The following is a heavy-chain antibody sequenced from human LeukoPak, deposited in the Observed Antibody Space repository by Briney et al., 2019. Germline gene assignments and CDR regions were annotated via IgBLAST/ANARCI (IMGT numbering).Heavy chain of an antibody. V-gene: IGHV3-30-3*01. Sequence: HSGRSLRLSCAASGFTFSSYAMHWVRQAPGKGLEWVAVISYDGSNKYYADSVKGRFTISRDNSKNTLYLQMNSLRAEDTAVYYCARAGGGQYYFDYWGQGTLVTVSS. CDR2: ISYDGSNK. CDR1: GFTFSSYA. CDR3: ARAGGGQYYFDY. D-gene: IGHD6-19*01. J-gene: IGHJ4*02.